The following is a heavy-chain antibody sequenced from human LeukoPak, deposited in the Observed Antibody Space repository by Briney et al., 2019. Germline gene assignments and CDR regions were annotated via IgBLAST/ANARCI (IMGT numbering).Heavy chain of an antibody. CDR3: ARDLWGAGGTNY. CDR2: VYYSRST. D-gene: IGHD6-13*01. J-gene: IGHJ4*02. CDR1: GASISSHY. V-gene: IGHV4-59*11. Sequence: PSETLSLTCSVSGASISSHYWSWIRQPPGKGLEWIGYVYYSRSTNYSPSLKSRVTISADTSKNQFFLKLTSVTSADTAVYYCARDLWGAGGTNYWGQGTLVIVSS.